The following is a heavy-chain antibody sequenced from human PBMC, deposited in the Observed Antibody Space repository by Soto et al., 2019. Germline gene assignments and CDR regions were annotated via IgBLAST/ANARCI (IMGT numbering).Heavy chain of an antibody. CDR2: IGGSGDNT. CDR1: GFTFSTYA. J-gene: IGHJ4*02. V-gene: IGHV3-23*01. Sequence: GGSLRLSCTASGFTFSTYAMTWVRRAPGKGLEWVSSIGGSGDNTYYADSVKGRFTISRDNSQNTLYLQMNSLSAEDTAVYYCARVVGATTLKFDYWGQGTLVTVSS. CDR3: ARVVGATTLKFDY. D-gene: IGHD1-26*01.